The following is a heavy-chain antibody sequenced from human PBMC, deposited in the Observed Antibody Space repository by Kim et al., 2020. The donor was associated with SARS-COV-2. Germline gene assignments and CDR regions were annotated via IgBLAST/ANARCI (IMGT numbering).Heavy chain of an antibody. Sequence: GGSLRLSCAASGFAIRGYEMNWVRQAPGKRLEWVSYIGGDGAPTFYADSVKGRFTISRDDAHNSLYLQMSGLRVEDTAVYYCARDHSGWSLPWGQGTLVT. CDR3: ARDHSGWSLP. D-gene: IGHD6-19*01. CDR2: IGGDGAPT. CDR1: GFAIRGYE. J-gene: IGHJ5*02. V-gene: IGHV3-48*03.